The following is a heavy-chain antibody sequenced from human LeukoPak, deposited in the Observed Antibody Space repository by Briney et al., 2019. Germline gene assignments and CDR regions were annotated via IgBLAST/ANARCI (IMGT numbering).Heavy chain of an antibody. CDR2: INPGDSDT. V-gene: IGHV5-51*01. CDR1: GYSFPSYW. Sequence: GESLKISCKVSGYSFPSYWITWVRQMPGKGLEWMAIINPGDSDTRYSPSFQGQVTISADKSISTVYLQWGSLKASDTAMYYCARQPGAGWFDPWGQGTLVTVSS. D-gene: IGHD3-10*01. J-gene: IGHJ5*02. CDR3: ARQPGAGWFDP.